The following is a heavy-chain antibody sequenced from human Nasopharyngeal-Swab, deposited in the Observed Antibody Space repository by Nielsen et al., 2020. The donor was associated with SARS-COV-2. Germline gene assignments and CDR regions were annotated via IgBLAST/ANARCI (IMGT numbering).Heavy chain of an antibody. J-gene: IGHJ6*02. Sequence: GGSLRLSCAASGFTFSSYWMHWVRQAPGKGLVWVSRINSDGSSTSYADSVKGRFTISRDNAKNTLYLQMNSLRAEDTAVYYCARFCSPSDCCQALYYYYGMDVWGQGTTVTVSS. D-gene: IGHD3-3*01. CDR1: GFTFSSYW. V-gene: IGHV3-74*01. CDR3: ARFCSPSDCCQALYYYYGMDV. CDR2: INSDGSST.